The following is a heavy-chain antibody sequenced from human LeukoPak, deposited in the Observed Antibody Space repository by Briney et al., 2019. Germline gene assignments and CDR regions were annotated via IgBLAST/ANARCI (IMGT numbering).Heavy chain of an antibody. Sequence: PGGSLRLSCEASKFIFSNYWMSWVRQAPGKGLEWVAYIKKTGSETYYVDSVKGRFTMTRDNARNSVFLQMNSLRAEDTAVYYCAREDGYCSGGNCYSYFDSWGQGTLVTVSS. CDR3: AREDGYCSGGNCYSYFDS. CDR2: IKKTGSET. J-gene: IGHJ4*02. D-gene: IGHD2-15*01. CDR1: KFIFSNYW. V-gene: IGHV3-7*01.